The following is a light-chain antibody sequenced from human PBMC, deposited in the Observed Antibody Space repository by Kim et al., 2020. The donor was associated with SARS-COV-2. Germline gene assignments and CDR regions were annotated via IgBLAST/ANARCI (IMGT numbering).Light chain of an antibody. J-gene: IGLJ1*01. CDR3: SSYTSSSTYV. CDR2: DVS. Sequence: GQSISISCTGTSSDVGGYKYVSWYQQHPGKAPKHMIYDVSNRPSGVSNRFSGSKSGNTASLTISGLQAEDEADYYCSSYTSSSTYVFGTGTKVTVL. CDR1: SSDVGGYKY. V-gene: IGLV2-14*03.